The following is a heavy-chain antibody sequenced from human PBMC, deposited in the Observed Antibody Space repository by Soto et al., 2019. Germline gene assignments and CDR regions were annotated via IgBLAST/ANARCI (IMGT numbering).Heavy chain of an antibody. Sequence: QVQLVQSAAEMKKPGASVRISCKASGYDITTYGINWVRQAPGQGLELMGWINPQNGNTNYAQNFQGRVTLITDTSTSTAYMELQRLRSDDTAVYDCARGGFRRITGTAFITYYFESRGQGTLVSVSA. V-gene: IGHV1-18*01. CDR2: INPQNGNT. CDR3: ARGGFRRITGTAFITYYFES. J-gene: IGHJ4*02. D-gene: IGHD1-20*01. CDR1: GYDITTYG.